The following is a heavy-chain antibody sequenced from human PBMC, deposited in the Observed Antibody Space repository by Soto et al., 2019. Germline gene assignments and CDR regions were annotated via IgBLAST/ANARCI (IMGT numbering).Heavy chain of an antibody. V-gene: IGHV3-7*05. Sequence: EVQVVESGGGLVQPGGSLRLSCAASGFTFSTCWISWVRQAPGKGLEWVANINQDGSEKYYVDSVKGRFTISRDNAKNSLFLQMDSLRAEDTAVYYCAREAGATNLWGQGSLVTVSS. D-gene: IGHD1-26*01. CDR2: INQDGSEK. J-gene: IGHJ4*02. CDR1: GFTFSTCW. CDR3: AREAGATNL.